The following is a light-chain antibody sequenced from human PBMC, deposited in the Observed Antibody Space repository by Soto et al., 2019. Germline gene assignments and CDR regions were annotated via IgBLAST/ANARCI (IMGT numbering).Light chain of an antibody. Sequence: DIQMTQSPSSLSASVGDRVTITCRASQSISSYFNWYQQKPGKAPNLLIYAASSLQSGVPSRFSGSGSGTYFTLTSSSLLPEDFATYYCQQSYRTLSWTCGQGTKV. J-gene: IGKJ1*01. CDR3: QQSYRTLSWT. V-gene: IGKV1-39*01. CDR2: AAS. CDR1: QSISSY.